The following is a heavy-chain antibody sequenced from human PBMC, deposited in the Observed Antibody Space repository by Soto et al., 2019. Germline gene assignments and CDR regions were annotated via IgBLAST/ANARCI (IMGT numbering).Heavy chain of an antibody. CDR2: IYYTGST. J-gene: IGHJ4*02. Sequence: PSETLSLTCTVSGGSVSGGSYYWSWIRQPPGKGLEWIGYIYYTGSTNYNPSLKSRVTISVDTSKNQFSLNLRYVTAADTAVYYCARKQFYDLSSGYPIGDYWGQGTLVTVSS. CDR3: ARKQFYDLSSGYPIGDY. V-gene: IGHV4-61*01. D-gene: IGHD3-3*01. CDR1: GGSVSGGSYY.